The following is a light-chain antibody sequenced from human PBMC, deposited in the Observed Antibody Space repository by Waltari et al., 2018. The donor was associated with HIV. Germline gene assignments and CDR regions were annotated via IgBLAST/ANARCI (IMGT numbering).Light chain of an antibody. CDR2: DGT. J-gene: IGLJ1*01. V-gene: IGLV2-14*03. CDR1: INDVADYNF. Sequence: QSALTQPASVSGSPGQSVTISCTGIINDVADYNFVSWYQQHPDKAPKIMIYDGTDRPSGISNRFSASKSANTASLTISGLQAEDEADYYCSSYTTTSTLVFGTGTKVTVL. CDR3: SSYTTTSTLV.